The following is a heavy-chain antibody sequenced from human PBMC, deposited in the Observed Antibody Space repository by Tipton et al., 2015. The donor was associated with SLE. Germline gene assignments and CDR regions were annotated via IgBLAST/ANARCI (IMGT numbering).Heavy chain of an antibody. CDR2: IYFSGTT. D-gene: IGHD3-16*01. CDR3: ARELPTMGDYMDV. J-gene: IGHJ6*03. Sequence: TLSLTCTVSGGSISSSSYYWGWIRQPPGKGLEWIGSIYFSGTTHYNPSLKSRITILVDTSKNQFSLKVNSVTAADTAMYYCARELPTMGDYMDVWGKGTTVIVSS. V-gene: IGHV4-39*07. CDR1: GGSISSSSYY.